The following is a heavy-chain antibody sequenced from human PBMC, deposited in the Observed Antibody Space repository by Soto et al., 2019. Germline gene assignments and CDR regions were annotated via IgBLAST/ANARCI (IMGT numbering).Heavy chain of an antibody. CDR2: ISAYNGNT. J-gene: IGHJ4*02. Sequence: ASVKVSCKASGYTFTSSGISWVRQAPGQGLEWMGWISAYNGNTNYAQKLQGRVTMTTDTSTTTAYMELRNLRSDVTAVYYCAREGTTLYYFDYWGQGTLVTVSS. D-gene: IGHD4-17*01. V-gene: IGHV1-18*01. CDR1: GYTFTSSG. CDR3: AREGTTLYYFDY.